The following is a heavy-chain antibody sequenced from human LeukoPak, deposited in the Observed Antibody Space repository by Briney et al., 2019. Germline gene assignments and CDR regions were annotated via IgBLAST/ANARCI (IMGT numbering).Heavy chain of an antibody. CDR2: INHSGST. D-gene: IGHD6-13*01. J-gene: IGHJ4*02. CDR3: ARGIGGYSSSWWVRYFDY. Sequence: SETLSLTCAVYGGPFTDYFWSWIPEPPGRGLEWSGEINHSGSTNYNSSLKSRASISVDTSKNQFSLKLSSVTAADTAVYYCARGIGGYSSSWWVRYFDYWGQGILVTVSS. V-gene: IGHV4-34*01. CDR1: GGPFTDYF.